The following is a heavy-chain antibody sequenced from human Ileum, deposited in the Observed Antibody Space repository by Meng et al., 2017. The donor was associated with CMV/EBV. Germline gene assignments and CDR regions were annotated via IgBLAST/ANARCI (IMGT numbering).Heavy chain of an antibody. CDR3: ARGRSIVGATYIDY. CDR1: GGYLSGYY. V-gene: IGHV4-34*01. D-gene: IGHD1-26*01. Sequence: AGTGGYLSGYYWCWIRQPSGKGLEWIGEINQSGSTNYSPSLKSRVVTSLGTSGNEFSLKVKSVTAADTAVYYCARGRSIVGATYIDYWGQGTLVTVSS. J-gene: IGHJ4*02. CDR2: INQSGST.